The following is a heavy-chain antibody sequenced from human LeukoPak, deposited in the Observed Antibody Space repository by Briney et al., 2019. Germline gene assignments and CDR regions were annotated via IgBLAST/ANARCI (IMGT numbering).Heavy chain of an antibody. V-gene: IGHV3-21*01. CDR1: GFTFSSYS. CDR3: ARVEGGPFYDILTGYYSTFDY. CDR2: ISSSSSYI. Sequence: GGSLRLSCAASGFTFSSYSMNWVRQAPGKGLEWVSSISSSSSYIYYADSVKGRFTISRDNAKNSLYLQMNSLRAEDTAVYYCARVEGGPFYDILTGYYSTFDYWGQGTLVTVSS. J-gene: IGHJ4*02. D-gene: IGHD3-9*01.